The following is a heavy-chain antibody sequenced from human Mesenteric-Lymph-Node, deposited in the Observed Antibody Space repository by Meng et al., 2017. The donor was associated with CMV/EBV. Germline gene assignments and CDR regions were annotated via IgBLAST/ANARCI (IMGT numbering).Heavy chain of an antibody. V-gene: IGHV3-23*01. J-gene: IGHJ6*02. D-gene: IGHD2-21*01. CDR2: ISGSGGST. CDR3: ARDLFPYGMDV. Sequence: GGSLRLSCAASGFTFSSYAMSWVRQAPGKGLEWVSAISGSGGSTYYADSVKGRFTISRDNAKKSLYLQMDSLRAEDTALYYCARDLFPYGMDVWGQGTTVTVSS. CDR1: GFTFSSYA.